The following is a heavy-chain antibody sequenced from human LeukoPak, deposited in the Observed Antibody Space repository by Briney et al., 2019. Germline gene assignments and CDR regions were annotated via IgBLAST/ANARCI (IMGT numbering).Heavy chain of an antibody. J-gene: IGHJ4*02. V-gene: IGHV1-8*03. CDR2: MNPNSGNT. Sequence: ASVKVSCKASGYTFTSYDINWVRQAAGQGLGWMGWMNPNSGNTGYAQKFQGRVTITRNTSISTAYMELSSLRSEDTAVYYCARALYSSSPVPVDYWGQGTLVAVSS. CDR1: GYTFTSYD. D-gene: IGHD6-6*01. CDR3: ARALYSSSPVPVDY.